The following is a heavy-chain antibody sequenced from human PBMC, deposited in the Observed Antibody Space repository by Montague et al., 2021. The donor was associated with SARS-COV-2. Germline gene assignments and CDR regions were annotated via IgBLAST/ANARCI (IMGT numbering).Heavy chain of an antibody. CDR3: ARAYCGGDCYFYWYFDL. Sequence: SETLSLTCTVSGGSISGYYWSWIRQPPGKGLEWIGYIYHSGNTKYNPPLKSRVSISADTSRNQFSLRLSSVTAADTAVYYCARAYCGGDCYFYWYFDLWGRGTLVTVSS. CDR1: GGSISGYY. V-gene: IGHV4-59*01. D-gene: IGHD2-21*02. CDR2: IYHSGNT. J-gene: IGHJ2*01.